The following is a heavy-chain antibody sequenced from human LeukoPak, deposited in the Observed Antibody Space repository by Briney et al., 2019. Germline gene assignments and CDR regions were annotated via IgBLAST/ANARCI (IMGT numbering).Heavy chain of an antibody. CDR3: ARPAVTTNYYYMDV. J-gene: IGHJ6*03. D-gene: IGHD4-17*01. CDR1: GGSISYFY. CDR2: IYTSGST. Sequence: PSETLSLTCTVSGGSISYFYWSWIRQPAGKGLEWIGRIYTSGSTNYNPSLKSRVTMSVDTSKNQFSLKLSSVTAADTAVYYCARPAVTTNYYYMDVWGKGTTVTISS. V-gene: IGHV4-4*07.